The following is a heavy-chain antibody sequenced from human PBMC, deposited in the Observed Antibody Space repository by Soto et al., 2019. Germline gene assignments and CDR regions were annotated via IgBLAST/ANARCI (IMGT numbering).Heavy chain of an antibody. CDR1: GFTFTTYS. V-gene: IGHV3-48*04. D-gene: IGHD1-26*01. J-gene: IGHJ5*02. Sequence: GESLKISCAASGFTFTTYSMSWFRQAPGKGLEWVSYITSSSGTIYYADSVKGRFTISRDNAKNSLYLQMNSLRAEDTAVYYCARDGDSGSYYSEPWFDPWGQGTLVTVSS. CDR3: ARDGDSGSYYSEPWFDP. CDR2: ITSSSGTI.